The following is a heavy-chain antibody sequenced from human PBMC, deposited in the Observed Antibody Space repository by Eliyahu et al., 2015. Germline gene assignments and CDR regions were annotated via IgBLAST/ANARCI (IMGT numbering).Heavy chain of an antibody. V-gene: IGHV3-7*01. CDR1: GFTFDTFW. J-gene: IGHJ3*02. CDR2: IKYDDSEE. Sequence: EVQLVESGGGLVQPGGSLRLSCAATGFTFDTFWMTWVRQAPGKGLEWVANIKYDDSEEYYEDSVKGRFTISRDNAKNSLYLQMNSLRVEDTALYYCARGKAVDIWGQGTMVNVSS. CDR3: ARGKAVDI.